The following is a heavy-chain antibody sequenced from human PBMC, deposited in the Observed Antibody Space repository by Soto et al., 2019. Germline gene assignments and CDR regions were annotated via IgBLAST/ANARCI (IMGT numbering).Heavy chain of an antibody. J-gene: IGHJ4*02. CDR1: GGSISSGDYY. V-gene: IGHV4-30-4*01. Sequence: SETLSLTCTVSGGSISSGDYYWSWIRQPPGKGLEWIGYIYYSGSTYYNPSLKSRVTISVDTSKNQFSLKLSSVTAADTAVYYRARYYVRVRVGATGPHYFDYWGQGTLVTVSS. D-gene: IGHD1-26*01. CDR3: ARYYVRVRVGATGPHYFDY. CDR2: IYYSGST.